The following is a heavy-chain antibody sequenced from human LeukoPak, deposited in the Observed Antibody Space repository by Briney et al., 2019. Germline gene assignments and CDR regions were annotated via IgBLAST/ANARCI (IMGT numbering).Heavy chain of an antibody. CDR3: TRDPRGGGYALDY. CDR1: GFTFSSYA. D-gene: IGHD3-16*01. Sequence: GRSLRLSCAASGFTFSSYAMHWVRQAPGKGLEWVAVISYDGSNKYYADSVKGRFTISRDNSKNTLYLQMNSLRAEDTAVYYCTRDPRGGGYALDYWGQGTLVTVSS. CDR2: ISYDGSNK. J-gene: IGHJ4*02. V-gene: IGHV3-30*04.